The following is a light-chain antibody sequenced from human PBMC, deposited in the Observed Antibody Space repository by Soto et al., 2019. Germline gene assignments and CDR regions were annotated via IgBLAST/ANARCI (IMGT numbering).Light chain of an antibody. J-gene: IGKJ3*01. CDR3: QQYGSAPRVT. Sequence: EIVRKLSASALSVSPCERATLSCMAGQNIHTNLAWYQQKPGQAPRLLIYGASSRATGIPDRFSGSGSGTDFTLTISRLEPEDFAVYYCQQYGSAPRVTVGPGTKVDIK. CDR1: QNIHTN. CDR2: GAS. V-gene: IGKV3-20*01.